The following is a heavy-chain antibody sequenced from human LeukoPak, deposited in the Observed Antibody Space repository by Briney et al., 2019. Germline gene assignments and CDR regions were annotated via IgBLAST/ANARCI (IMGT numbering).Heavy chain of an antibody. CDR2: IIPIFGTA. CDR3: ARERQQLSRGYNWFDP. D-gene: IGHD6-13*01. CDR1: GGTFSSYA. V-gene: IGHV1-69*05. J-gene: IGHJ5*02. Sequence: ASVKVSCKASGGTFSSYAISWVRQAPGQGLEWMGGIIPIFGTANYAQKLQGRVTMTTDTSTSTAYMELRSLRSDDTAVYYCARERQQLSRGYNWFDPWGQGTLVTVSS.